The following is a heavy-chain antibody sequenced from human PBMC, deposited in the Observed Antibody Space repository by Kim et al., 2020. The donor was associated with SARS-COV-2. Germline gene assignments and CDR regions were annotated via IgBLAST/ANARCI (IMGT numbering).Heavy chain of an antibody. Sequence: GGSLRLSCAVSGFTFSNYWMHWVRQTPGKGLEWVSRIINDGSGADYADSVKGRFTISRDNAKSTLYLQMDSLTDDDTAVYYCARFAVVTGGDYWGQGTLVTVSS. J-gene: IGHJ4*02. V-gene: IGHV3-74*01. CDR1: GFTFSNYW. D-gene: IGHD2-21*01. CDR3: ARFAVVTGGDY. CDR2: IINDGSGA.